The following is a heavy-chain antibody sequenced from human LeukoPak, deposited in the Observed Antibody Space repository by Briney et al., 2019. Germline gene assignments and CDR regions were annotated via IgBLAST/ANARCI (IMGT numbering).Heavy chain of an antibody. CDR3: AKGKYSGSYYHFDY. CDR2: HSGSDGST. V-gene: IGHV3-23*01. Sequence: SCKASGYSFTSYAMSWVRQAPGKGLEWVSGHSGSDGSTYYADSVKGRFTISRDNSKSTLYLQMNSLRAEDTAVYYCAKGKYSGSYYHFDYWGQGTLVTVSS. CDR1: GYSFTSYA. J-gene: IGHJ4*02. D-gene: IGHD1-26*01.